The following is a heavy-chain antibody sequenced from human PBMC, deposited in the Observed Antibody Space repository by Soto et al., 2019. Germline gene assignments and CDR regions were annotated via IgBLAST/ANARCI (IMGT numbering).Heavy chain of an antibody. CDR2: ISYSGTT. V-gene: IGHV4-31*03. J-gene: IGHJ5*02. D-gene: IGHD2-15*01. Sequence: PSETLSLTCSVSAGSISSAESYWSWIRQHPGKGPEWLAFISYSGTTSYNPSLRSRVTISADTSKSQLSLNLTSVTAADTAVYYCAKGGASSQWFAPWGQGTLVTVSS. CDR1: AGSISSAESY. CDR3: AKGGASSQWFAP.